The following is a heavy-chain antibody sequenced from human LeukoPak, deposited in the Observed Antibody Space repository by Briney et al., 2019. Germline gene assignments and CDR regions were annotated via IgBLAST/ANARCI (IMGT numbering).Heavy chain of an antibody. CDR1: GGSISSSSYY. V-gene: IGHV4-39*07. CDR3: ARDETGDSGLDY. Sequence: PSETLSLTCTVSGGSISSSSYYWGWIRQPPGKGLEWIGSIYYSGSTYYNPSLKSRVTISVDTSKNQFSLKLSSVTAADTAVYYCARDETGDSGLDYWGQGTLVTVSS. CDR2: IYYSGST. D-gene: IGHD1-26*01. J-gene: IGHJ4*02.